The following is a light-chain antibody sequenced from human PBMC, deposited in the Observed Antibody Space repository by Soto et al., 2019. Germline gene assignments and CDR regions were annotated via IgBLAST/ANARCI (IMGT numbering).Light chain of an antibody. V-gene: IGLV1-51*01. CDR1: TSNIGDNY. Sequence: QSVLTQPPSVSAAPGQKVTISCSGSTSNIGDNYVSWYQQVPETAPKLLIYDNNKRPSGIPDRFSGSKSGTSATLGITGLQTGDEADYYCGTWANSLSVVVFGGGTKLTVL. J-gene: IGLJ2*01. CDR3: GTWANSLSVVV. CDR2: DNN.